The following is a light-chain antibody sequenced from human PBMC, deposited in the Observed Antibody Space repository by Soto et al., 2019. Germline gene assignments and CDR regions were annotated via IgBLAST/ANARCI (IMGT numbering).Light chain of an antibody. Sequence: EIVLTQSPATLSLSPGERATLSCRASQSVSSYLAWYQQKPGQAPRHLIYDTSNRATGIPARFSGSGSGTDFTITISSLEPEDFAVYYCQQRSNWLFTFGPGTKVDIK. CDR2: DTS. CDR3: QQRSNWLFT. V-gene: IGKV3-11*01. CDR1: QSVSSY. J-gene: IGKJ3*01.